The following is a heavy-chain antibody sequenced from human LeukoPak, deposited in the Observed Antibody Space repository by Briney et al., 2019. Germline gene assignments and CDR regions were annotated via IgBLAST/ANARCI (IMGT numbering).Heavy chain of an antibody. CDR2: IWYDGSNK. Sequence: GGSLRLSCAASGFTFSSYWMHWVRQAPGKGLEWVAVIWYDGSNKYYADSVKGRFTISRDNSKNTVYLQMNSLRAEDTAVYYCARVSPEIVVVTGTGAPDYWGQGTLVTVSS. V-gene: IGHV3-33*08. J-gene: IGHJ4*02. CDR3: ARVSPEIVVVTGTGAPDY. D-gene: IGHD2-21*02. CDR1: GFTFSSYW.